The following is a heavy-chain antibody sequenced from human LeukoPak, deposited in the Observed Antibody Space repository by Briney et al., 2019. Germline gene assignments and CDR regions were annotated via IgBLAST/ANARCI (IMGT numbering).Heavy chain of an antibody. CDR3: AKAGEPGIAAHFDY. CDR2: ISGSGGST. D-gene: IGHD6-25*01. J-gene: IGHJ4*02. V-gene: IGHV3-23*01. Sequence: GGSLRLSCAASGFTFSSYAMSWVRQAPGKGLDWVSAISGSGGSTYYADSVKGRFTISRDNSKNTLYLQMNSLRAEDTAVYYCAKAGEPGIAAHFDYWGQGTLVTVSS. CDR1: GFTFSSYA.